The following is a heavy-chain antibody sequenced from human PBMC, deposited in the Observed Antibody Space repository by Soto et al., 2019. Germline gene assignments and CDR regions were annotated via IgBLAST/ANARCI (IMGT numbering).Heavy chain of an antibody. CDR3: ANQRGGYDRDFDY. CDR2: IYSGGST. CDR1: GFTVSSNY. Sequence: GGSLRLSCAASGFTVSSNYMSWVRQAPGKGLEWVSVIYSGGSTYYADSVKGRFTISRDNSKNTLYLQMNSLRAEDTAVYYCANQRGGYDRDFDYWGQGTLVT. V-gene: IGHV3-66*01. D-gene: IGHD5-12*01. J-gene: IGHJ4*02.